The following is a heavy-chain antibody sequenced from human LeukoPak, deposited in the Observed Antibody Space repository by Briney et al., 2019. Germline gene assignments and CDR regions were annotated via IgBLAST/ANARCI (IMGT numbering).Heavy chain of an antibody. Sequence: GGSLRLSCAASGFTFSSYTMNWVRQAPGKGLEWVSSISSSSSYIYYADSVKGRFTISRDNAKNSLYLQMNSLRAEDTAVYYCARVYDYDSSGYYYVEAFDIWGQGTMVTVSS. J-gene: IGHJ3*02. CDR3: ARVYDYDSSGYYYVEAFDI. V-gene: IGHV3-21*01. D-gene: IGHD3-22*01. CDR2: ISSSSSYI. CDR1: GFTFSSYT.